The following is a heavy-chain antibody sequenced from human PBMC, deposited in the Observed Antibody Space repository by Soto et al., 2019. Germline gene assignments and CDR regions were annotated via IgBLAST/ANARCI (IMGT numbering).Heavy chain of an antibody. J-gene: IGHJ6*02. CDR2: INPSGGST. Sequence: ASVKVSCKASGYTFTSYYMHWVRQAPGQGLEWMGIINPSGGSTSYAQKFQGRVTMTRDTSTSTVYMELSSLRSEDTAVYYCAREYPGRGSSWGGMDVWGQGTTVTVSS. CDR1: GYTFTSYY. V-gene: IGHV1-46*01. D-gene: IGHD6-6*01. CDR3: AREYPGRGSSWGGMDV.